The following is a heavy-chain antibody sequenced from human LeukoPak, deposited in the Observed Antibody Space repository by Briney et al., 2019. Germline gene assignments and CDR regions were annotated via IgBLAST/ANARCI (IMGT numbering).Heavy chain of an antibody. CDR3: AGDSSSSGTALRYYYYYMDV. J-gene: IGHJ6*03. V-gene: IGHV4-4*07. CDR1: GGSISSYY. D-gene: IGHD6-6*01. Sequence: SETLSLTCTVSGGSISSYYWSWIRQPAGKGLEWIGRIYTSGSTNYNPSLKSRVTMSVDTSKNQFSLKLSSVTAADTAVYYCAGDSSSSGTALRYYYYYMDVWGKGTTVTVSS. CDR2: IYTSGST.